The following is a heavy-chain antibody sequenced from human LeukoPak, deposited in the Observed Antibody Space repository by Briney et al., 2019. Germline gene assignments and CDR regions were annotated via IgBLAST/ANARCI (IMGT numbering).Heavy chain of an antibody. CDR2: TVSEIDGGTT. CDR1: GFSFSSFW. Sequence: GGSLRLSCTASGFSFSSFWMSWVRQVPGKGLEWVGQTVSEIDGGTTDYATPVKGRFTISRDDSKSTLYLQMNSLKIEDTAVYYCTTDEDWNYARKDVWGQGATVIVSS. J-gene: IGHJ6*02. V-gene: IGHV3-15*04. CDR3: TTDEDWNYARKDV. D-gene: IGHD1-7*01.